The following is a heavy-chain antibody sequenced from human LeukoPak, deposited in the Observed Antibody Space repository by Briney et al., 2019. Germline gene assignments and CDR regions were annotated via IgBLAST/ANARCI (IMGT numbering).Heavy chain of an antibody. D-gene: IGHD2-2*01. CDR3: ARLDCSSTSCYYYYGMDV. V-gene: IGHV1-18*01. CDR2: ISAYNGNT. J-gene: IGHJ6*02. CDR1: GYTFTSCG. Sequence: GASVKVSCKASGYTFTSCGISWVRQAPGQGLEWMGWISAYNGNTNYAQKLQGRVTMTTDTSTSTAYMELRSLRSDDTAVYYCARLDCSSTSCYYYYGMDVWGQGTTVTVSS.